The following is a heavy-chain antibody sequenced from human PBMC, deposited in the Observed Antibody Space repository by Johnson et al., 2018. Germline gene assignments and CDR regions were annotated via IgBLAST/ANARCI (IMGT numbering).Heavy chain of an antibody. CDR2: IKQDGSEK. CDR1: GFIFSNYW. V-gene: IGHV3-7*01. D-gene: IGHD3-22*01. CDR3: ARDGGGYYYVSRGGYYYYMDV. Sequence: VQLVQSGGGLVQPGESLRLSCEASGFIFSNYWMTWVRQAPGTGLEWVANIKQDGSEKYYVDSVKGRFTISRDNAKNSLYFQMNNLRAEDTAVYYCARDGGGYYYVSRGGYYYYMDVGGKGTAVTVSS. J-gene: IGHJ6*03.